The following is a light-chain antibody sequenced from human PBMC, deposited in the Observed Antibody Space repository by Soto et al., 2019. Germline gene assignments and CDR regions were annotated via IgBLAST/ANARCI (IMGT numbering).Light chain of an antibody. CDR2: DVT. CDR1: SSDVGGYDY. J-gene: IGLJ3*02. V-gene: IGLV2-14*01. CDR3: SSGTNSVFHVV. Sequence: ALTQPASVSGSPGQSITTSCTGTSSDVGGYDYVSWYQQNPGKAPKLLISDVTDRASGVSHRFSGSKSGNTATLTISGLQVEDEADYYCSSGTNSVFHVVFAGGTKVTVL.